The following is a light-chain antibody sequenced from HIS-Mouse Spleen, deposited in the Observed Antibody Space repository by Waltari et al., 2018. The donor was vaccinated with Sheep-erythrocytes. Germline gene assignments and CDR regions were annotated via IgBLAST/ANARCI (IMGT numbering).Light chain of an antibody. CDR3: SSYAGSNNWV. CDR2: EVS. CDR1: SSNIGSNT. Sequence: QSVLTQPPSASGTPGQRVTISCSGSSSNIGSNTVNWYQQLPGTAPKLMIYEVSKRPSGVPDRFSGSKSGNTASLTGSGLQAEDEADYYCSSYAGSNNWVFGGGTKLTVL. J-gene: IGLJ3*02. V-gene: IGLV1-44*01.